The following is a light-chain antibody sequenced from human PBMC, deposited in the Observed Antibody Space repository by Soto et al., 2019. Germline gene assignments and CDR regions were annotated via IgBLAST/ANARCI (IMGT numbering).Light chain of an antibody. CDR2: GVS. V-gene: IGKV3-20*01. CDR3: QQFYTSSWT. CDR1: QNVFSSY. J-gene: IGKJ1*01. Sequence: VLTQSPGTLSLSPGERATLSCRASQNVFSSYVAWYQQKCGQAPRLLIYGVSRRATGTPDRFSGSGSGTDFTLTISGLEPEDFAMYYCQQFYTSSWTFGQGTKVEI.